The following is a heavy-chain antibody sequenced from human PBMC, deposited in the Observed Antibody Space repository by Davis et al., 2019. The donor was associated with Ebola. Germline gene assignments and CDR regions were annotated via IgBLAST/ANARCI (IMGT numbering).Heavy chain of an antibody. Sequence: GESLKISCAASGFTFSDYYMSWIRQAPGKGLEWVSYISSSGRTTYYADSVKGRFTISRDNAKNSLYLQMNSLRAEDTAVYYCARGGRDLEVVVAVYPWFDPWGQGTLVTVSS. CDR3: ARGGRDLEVVVAVYPWFDP. J-gene: IGHJ5*02. CDR1: GFTFSDYY. D-gene: IGHD2-15*01. V-gene: IGHV3-11*01. CDR2: ISSSGRTT.